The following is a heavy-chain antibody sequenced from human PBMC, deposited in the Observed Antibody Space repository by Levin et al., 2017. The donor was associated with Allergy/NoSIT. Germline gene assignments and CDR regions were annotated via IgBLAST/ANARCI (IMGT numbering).Heavy chain of an antibody. D-gene: IGHD4-17*01. J-gene: IGHJ3*02. CDR2: ISPYNGNT. Sequence: ASVKVSCKASGYIFVSYGITWLRQAPGQGLEWMGWISPYNGNTKYAQKFQGRVTMTTDTSTSTAYLELSSLTSDDTAVYYCARAFQRPYPGYGKRDAFDIWGQGTTVTVSS. CDR3: ARAFQRPYPGYGKRDAFDI. V-gene: IGHV1-18*01. CDR1: GYIFVSYG.